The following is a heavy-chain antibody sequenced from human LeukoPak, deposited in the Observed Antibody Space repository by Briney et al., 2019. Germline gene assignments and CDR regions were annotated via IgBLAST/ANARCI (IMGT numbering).Heavy chain of an antibody. CDR1: GFTFSSYS. D-gene: IGHD2-2*01. CDR3: ANHLACGSTTCPSFDD. J-gene: IGHJ4*02. CDR2: ISHSGYDI. V-gene: IGHV3-21*01. Sequence: TGGSLRLSCAASGFTFSSYSMNWVRQAPGKGLEWVASISHSGYDIYYADSVKGRFTISRDNARYSLSLQMNNLRADDTAVYYCANHLACGSTTCPSFDDWGQGTLVTVSS.